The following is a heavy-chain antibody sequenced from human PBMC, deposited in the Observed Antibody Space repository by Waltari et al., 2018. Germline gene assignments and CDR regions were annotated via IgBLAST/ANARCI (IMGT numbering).Heavy chain of an antibody. CDR3: ASMVAATPCPFDP. Sequence: EVQLLESGGGLVQPGGSLRLSCAASGFTFSSYAMSWVRQAPGKGLAWVSAISGSGGSTYYADSVKGRFTISRDNSKNTLYLQMNSLRAEDTAVDYCASMVAATPCPFDPWGQGTLVTVSS. CDR1: GFTFSSYA. V-gene: IGHV3-23*01. D-gene: IGHD2-15*01. CDR2: ISGSGGST. J-gene: IGHJ5*02.